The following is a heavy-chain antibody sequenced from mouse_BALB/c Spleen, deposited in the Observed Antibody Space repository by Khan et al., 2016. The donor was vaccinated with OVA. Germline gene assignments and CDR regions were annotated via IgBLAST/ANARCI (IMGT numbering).Heavy chain of an antibody. CDR1: GDSITSGY. CDR2: MIYSGNT. Sequence: EVQLQESGPRLVKPSQTLSLTCSVTGDSITSGYWNWIRNFPGHKLEYMGYMIYSGNTYYNPSLKSRISITRHTSKNQYYLQLNSVTTEDTATYYCARSTYRYAFAYWGQGTLVTVSA. V-gene: IGHV3-8*02. CDR3: ARSTYRYAFAY. D-gene: IGHD2-14*01. J-gene: IGHJ3*01.